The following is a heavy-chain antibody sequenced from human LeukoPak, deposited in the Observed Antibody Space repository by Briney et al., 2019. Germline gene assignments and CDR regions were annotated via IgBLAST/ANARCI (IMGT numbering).Heavy chain of an antibody. Sequence: GRSLRLSCAASGFTLSSYGMHWVRQASGKGLEWGAVISYDGSNKYYADSVKGRFTISRDNSKNTLYLQMNSLRAEDTAVYYCAKDLAPYGRNWFDPWGQGTLVTVSS. CDR2: ISYDGSNK. J-gene: IGHJ5*02. D-gene: IGHD3-10*01. CDR1: GFTLSSYG. CDR3: AKDLAPYGRNWFDP. V-gene: IGHV3-30*18.